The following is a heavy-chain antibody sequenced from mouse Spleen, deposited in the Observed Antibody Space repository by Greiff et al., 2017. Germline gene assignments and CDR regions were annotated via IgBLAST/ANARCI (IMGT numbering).Heavy chain of an antibody. CDR1: GYSFTSYY. CDR3: ARRYSNYDWYFDV. CDR2: IDPFNGGT. J-gene: IGHJ1*01. D-gene: IGHD2-5*01. Sequence: VQLQQSGPELMKPGASVKISCKASGYSFTSYYMHWVKQSHGKSLEWIGYIDPFNGGTSYNQKFKGKATLTVDKSSSTAYMHLSSLTSEDSAVYYCARRYSNYDWYFDVWGAGTTVTVSS. V-gene: IGHV1S135*01.